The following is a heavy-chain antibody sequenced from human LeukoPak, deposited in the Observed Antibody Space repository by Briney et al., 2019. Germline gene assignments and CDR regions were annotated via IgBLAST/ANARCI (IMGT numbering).Heavy chain of an antibody. J-gene: IGHJ4*02. CDR2: ISGSGGST. CDR3: AKGVGWEPDFGFDY. D-gene: IGHD1-26*01. CDR1: GFTFSTYS. Sequence: GRSLRLSCAASGFTFSTYSLNWVRQAPGKGLEWVSAISGSGGSTYYADSVKGRFTISRDNSKNTLYLQMNSLRAEDTAVYYCAKGVGWEPDFGFDYWGQGTLVTVSS. V-gene: IGHV3-23*01.